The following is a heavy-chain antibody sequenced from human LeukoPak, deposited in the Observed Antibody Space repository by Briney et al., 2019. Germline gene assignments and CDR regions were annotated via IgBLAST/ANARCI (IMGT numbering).Heavy chain of an antibody. D-gene: IGHD6-25*01. CDR3: AREETDRSGRAFDI. CDR1: GFTFSNYG. Sequence: GGSLRLSCAASGFTFSNYGMSWVRQAPGKGLEWVSYISSSSSTIYYADSVQGRFTISRDNAKNSLYLQMNSLRDEDTAVYYCAREETDRSGRAFDIWGQGTMVTVSS. CDR2: ISSSSSTI. V-gene: IGHV3-48*02. J-gene: IGHJ3*02.